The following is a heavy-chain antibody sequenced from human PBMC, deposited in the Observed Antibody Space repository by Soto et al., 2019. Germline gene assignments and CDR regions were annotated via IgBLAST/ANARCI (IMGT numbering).Heavy chain of an antibody. V-gene: IGHV1-69*13. CDR3: ARHIFTRDTAMAKYYYYGMDV. CDR1: GGTFSSYA. CDR2: IIPIFGTA. Sequence: SVKVSCKASGGTFSSYAISWVRQAPGQGLEWMGGIIPIFGTANYAQKFQGRVTITADESTSTAYMELSSLRSEDTAVYYCARHIFTRDTAMAKYYYYGMDVWGQGTTVTVSS. D-gene: IGHD5-18*01. J-gene: IGHJ6*02.